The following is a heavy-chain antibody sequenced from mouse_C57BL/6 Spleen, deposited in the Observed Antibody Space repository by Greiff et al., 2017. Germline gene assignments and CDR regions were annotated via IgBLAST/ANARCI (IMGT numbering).Heavy chain of an antibody. D-gene: IGHD6-1*01. J-gene: IGHJ3*01. CDR3: TGKASRGAWFAY. Sequence: EVKLMESGGGLVQPGGSMKLSCVASGFTFSNYWMNWVRQSPEKGLEWVAQIRLKSDNYATHYAESVKGRFTISRDDSKSSVYLHMNNLRAEDTGIYYCTGKASRGAWFAYWGQGTLVTVSA. CDR1: GFTFSNYW. CDR2: IRLKSDNYAT. V-gene: IGHV6-3*01.